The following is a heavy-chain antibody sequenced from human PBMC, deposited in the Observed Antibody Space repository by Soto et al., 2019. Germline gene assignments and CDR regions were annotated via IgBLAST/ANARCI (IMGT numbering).Heavy chain of an antibody. CDR2: IYYSGST. J-gene: IGHJ4*02. Sequence: SDTLSLTCTVSGGSISSSSYYWGWIRQPPGKGLEWIGSIYYSGSTYYNPSLKSRVTISVDTSKNQFSLKLSSVTAADTAVYYCARCGYFSLIDYWGQGTLVTVSS. CDR1: GGSISSSSYY. CDR3: ARCGYFSLIDY. D-gene: IGHD5-18*01. V-gene: IGHV4-39*01.